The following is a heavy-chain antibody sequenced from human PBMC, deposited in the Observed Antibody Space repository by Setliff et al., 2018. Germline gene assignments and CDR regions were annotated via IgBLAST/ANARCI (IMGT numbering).Heavy chain of an antibody. V-gene: IGHV4-39*07. CDR2: IYYSGST. J-gene: IGHJ4*02. D-gene: IGHD3-3*01. Sequence: PSETLSLTCTVSGGSISSSSYYWGWIRQPPGKGLEWIGSIYYSGSTYYNPSLKSRVTISVDTSKNQFSLKLSSVTAADTAVYYCARRATYYNFWSGYYDYWGQGTLVTVS. CDR3: ARRATYYNFWSGYYDY. CDR1: GGSISSSSYY.